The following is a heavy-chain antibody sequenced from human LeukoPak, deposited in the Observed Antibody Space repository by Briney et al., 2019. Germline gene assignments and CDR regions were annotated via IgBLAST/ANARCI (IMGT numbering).Heavy chain of an antibody. D-gene: IGHD3-22*01. Sequence: SETLSLTCTVSGYSISSGYYWGWIRQPPGKGLEWIGSICHSGSTYYNPSLKSRVTISVDTSKNQFSLKLSSVTAADTAVYYCARDPLYDSSGYPDSPGAFDIWGQGTMVTVSS. CDR3: ARDPLYDSSGYPDSPGAFDI. V-gene: IGHV4-38-2*02. CDR1: GYSISSGYY. J-gene: IGHJ3*02. CDR2: ICHSGST.